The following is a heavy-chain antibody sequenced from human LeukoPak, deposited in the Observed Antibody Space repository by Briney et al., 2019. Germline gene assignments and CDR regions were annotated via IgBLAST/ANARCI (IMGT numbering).Heavy chain of an antibody. V-gene: IGHV3-74*01. D-gene: IGHD3-16*01. CDR1: GFTFTDYW. J-gene: IGHJ4*02. CDR3: ARAGAYHFDN. CDR2: INTDTRGT. Sequence: GGSLRLSCAASGFTFTDYWMHWVRQVPGKGLMWVSIINTDTRGTYYADSVKGRFTISRDNAKSILYLQMDSLRAEDTAVYYCARAGAYHFDNWGQGTLVTVSS.